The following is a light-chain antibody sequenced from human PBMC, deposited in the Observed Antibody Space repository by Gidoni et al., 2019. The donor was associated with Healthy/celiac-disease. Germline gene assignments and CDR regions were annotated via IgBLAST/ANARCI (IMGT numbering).Light chain of an antibody. CDR1: QSVRGN. CDR2: GSS. Sequence: EIVMTQSLATLSVSPGERATLSCRASQSVRGNLAWYQQKPGQAPRLLIYGSSTRATGIPAMFSGSGSGTEFTLTISILQSEDFAVYYCQQYNNWPPLTFGGGTKVEIK. J-gene: IGKJ4*01. CDR3: QQYNNWPPLT. V-gene: IGKV3-15*01.